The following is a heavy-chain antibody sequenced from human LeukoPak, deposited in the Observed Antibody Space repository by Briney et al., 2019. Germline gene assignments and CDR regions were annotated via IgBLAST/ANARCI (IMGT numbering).Heavy chain of an antibody. CDR3: ARDQVGPED. CDR2: INQDGSEK. CDR1: GFTFDDYG. D-gene: IGHD1-26*01. V-gene: IGHV3-7*01. Sequence: PGGSLRLSCAASGFTFDDYGMSWVRQAPGKGLEWVANINQDGSEKYYVDSVKGRFTISRDNAKSSLYLQMNSLRAEDTAVYYCARDQVGPEDWGQGTLVTVSS. J-gene: IGHJ4*02.